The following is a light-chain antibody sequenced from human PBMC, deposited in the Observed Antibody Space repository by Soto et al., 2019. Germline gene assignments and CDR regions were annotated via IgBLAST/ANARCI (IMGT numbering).Light chain of an antibody. CDR3: QQYKDWPPYT. CDR2: GAS. J-gene: IGKJ2*01. CDR1: QSVSSN. V-gene: IGKV3-15*01. Sequence: EIVMTQSPSTLSVSPGERATLSCRASQSVSSNLAWYQQKPGQAPRLLIYGASTRATGVPARFSGGGSGTEFTLTISSLQSEDFAVYYCQQYKDWPPYTFGQGTKVDI.